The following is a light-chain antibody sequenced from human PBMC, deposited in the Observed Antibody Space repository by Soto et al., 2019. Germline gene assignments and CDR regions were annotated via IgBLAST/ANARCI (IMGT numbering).Light chain of an antibody. J-gene: IGKJ1*01. CDR3: QQANSFPWT. V-gene: IGKV1D-12*01. CDR1: QGISRW. Sequence: DIQMTQSPSSVTASVGDSGTITCRASQGISRWLAWYQQKPGNAPKLLIYAASSLQSGVPARFSGSGSGTDFTLTISSLQPEDFATYYCQQANSFPWTFGQGTKVEIK. CDR2: AAS.